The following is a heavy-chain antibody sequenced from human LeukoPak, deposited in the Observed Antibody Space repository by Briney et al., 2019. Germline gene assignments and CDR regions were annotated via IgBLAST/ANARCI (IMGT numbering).Heavy chain of an antibody. CDR2: IKQDGTEK. J-gene: IGHJ5*02. CDR3: ARERGSGSYHPFDP. Sequence: GGSLRLSCVASGFTSSSYWMSWVRQAPGEGLEWVANIKQDGTEKNYVDSVKGRFTISRDNAKNSLYLQMNSLRAEDTAVYYCARERGSGSYHPFDPWGQGTLVTVSS. D-gene: IGHD3-10*01. V-gene: IGHV3-7*01. CDR1: GFTSSSYW.